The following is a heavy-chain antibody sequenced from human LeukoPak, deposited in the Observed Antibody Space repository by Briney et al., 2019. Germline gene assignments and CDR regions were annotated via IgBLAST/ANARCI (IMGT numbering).Heavy chain of an antibody. D-gene: IGHD6-19*01. J-gene: IGHJ1*01. Sequence: SETLSLTXTVSGGSISSYYWSWIRQPAGKGLEWIGRIYTSGSTNYNPSLKSRVTMSVDTSKNQFSLKLSSVTAADTAVYYCAREQSSGWYQKYFQHWGQGTLVTVSS. V-gene: IGHV4-4*07. CDR1: GGSISSYY. CDR3: AREQSSGWYQKYFQH. CDR2: IYTSGST.